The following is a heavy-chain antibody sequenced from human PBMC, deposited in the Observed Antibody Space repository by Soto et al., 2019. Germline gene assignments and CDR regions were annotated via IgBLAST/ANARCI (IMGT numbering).Heavy chain of an antibody. CDR2: IKDSGST. CDR1: GCSMNNVF. V-gene: IGHV4-59*01. CDR3: ARGESWEVLH. D-gene: IGHD1-26*01. Sequence: SGTLCLTCTVSGCSMNNVFWNWVRQAPGKGLEWIGYIKDSGSTKYNPSLTRRVAISIDTNKSQFSLKLTLVTAADTAVYFCARGESWEVLHWGPGMLVTVSS. J-gene: IGHJ4*02.